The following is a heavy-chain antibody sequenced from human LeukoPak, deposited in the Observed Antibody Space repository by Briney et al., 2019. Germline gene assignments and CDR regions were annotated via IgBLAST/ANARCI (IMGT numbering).Heavy chain of an antibody. CDR1: GGSFSGYY. D-gene: IGHD6-13*01. CDR2: INHSGST. CDR3: ARGLIAAAGTMRHNYYYYGMDV. Sequence: SETLSLTCAVYGGSFSGYYWSWIRQPPGKGLEWIGEINHSGSTNYNPSLKSRATISVDTSKNQFSLKLSSVTAADTAVYYCARGLIAAAGTMRHNYYYYGMDVWGQGTTVTVSS. J-gene: IGHJ6*02. V-gene: IGHV4-34*01.